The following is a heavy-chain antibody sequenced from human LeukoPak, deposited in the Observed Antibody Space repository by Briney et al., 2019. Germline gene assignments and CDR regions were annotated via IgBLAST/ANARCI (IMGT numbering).Heavy chain of an antibody. CDR2: IYPGDYET. V-gene: IGHV5-51*01. CDR1: GYSFSNYW. J-gene: IGHJ4*02. Sequence: GESLQIYCEGSGYSFSNYWIGWVRPMPGKGLEWMGIIYPGDYETRYSPSFQGLVTIPVDKSISTAYLQWSSLKASDTAMYYCAIPPGYCGNDCSCDHWGQGTLVTVSS. D-gene: IGHD2-21*02. CDR3: AIPPGYCGNDCSCDH.